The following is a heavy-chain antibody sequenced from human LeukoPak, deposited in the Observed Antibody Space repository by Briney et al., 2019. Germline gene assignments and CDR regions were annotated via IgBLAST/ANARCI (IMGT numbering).Heavy chain of an antibody. CDR2: VYYSGNT. CDR3: AKGAGGFSYYNWFDP. Sequence: PSETLSLTCTVSGGSISSSNYYWGWIRQPPGKGLECIGSVYYSGNTYYNPSLKSRVTISVDTSKNQFSLKLASVTAADTAIYYCAKGAGGFSYYNWFDPWGQGTLVTVSS. J-gene: IGHJ5*02. D-gene: IGHD5-18*01. CDR1: GGSISSSNYY. V-gene: IGHV4-39*07.